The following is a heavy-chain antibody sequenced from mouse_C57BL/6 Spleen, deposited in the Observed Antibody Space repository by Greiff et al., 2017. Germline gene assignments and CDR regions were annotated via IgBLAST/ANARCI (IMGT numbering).Heavy chain of an antibody. CDR3: ARFYYGSSWEFDY. D-gene: IGHD1-1*01. CDR1: GYSFTSYY. Sequence: QVQLQQSGPELVKPGASVKISCKASGYSFTSYYIHWVKQRPGQGLEWIGWIYPGSGNTKYNEKFKGKATLTADTSSSTAYMQLSSLTSEDSAVYYCARFYYGSSWEFDYWGQGTTLTVSS. J-gene: IGHJ2*01. V-gene: IGHV1-66*01. CDR2: IYPGSGNT.